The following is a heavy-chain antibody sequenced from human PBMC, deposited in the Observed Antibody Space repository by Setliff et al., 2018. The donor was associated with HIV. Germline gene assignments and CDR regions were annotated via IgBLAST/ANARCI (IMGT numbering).Heavy chain of an antibody. CDR1: GFTVRSNY. CDR2: IYRTGNT. D-gene: IGHD3-3*01. V-gene: IGHV3-66*01. Sequence: GGSLRLSCSVSGFTVRSNYMSWVRQAPGKGLEWVSVIYRTGNTYYADSVKGRFTISRDNSKNTLYLQMNSLRAEDTAVYYCAKDVYYNFWSGYYLNSYYYYYGMDVWGQGTTVTVSS. J-gene: IGHJ6*02. CDR3: AKDVYYNFWSGYYLNSYYYYYGMDV.